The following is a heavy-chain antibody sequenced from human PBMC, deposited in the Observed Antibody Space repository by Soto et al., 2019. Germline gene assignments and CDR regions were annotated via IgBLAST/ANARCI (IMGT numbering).Heavy chain of an antibody. CDR3: ARDVWELLRGFDP. D-gene: IGHD1-26*01. CDR2: ISGSGNST. J-gene: IGHJ5*02. V-gene: IGHV3-23*01. CDR1: GFTFSNYA. Sequence: EVQLLESGGGLVQPGGSLRLSCAVSGFTFSNYAMSWVRQAPGKGLEWVSAISGSGNSTNYADSVKGRFTISRDNSKNTVYLQMNSLRAEDTVVYVCARDVWELLRGFDPWGQGTLVTVSS.